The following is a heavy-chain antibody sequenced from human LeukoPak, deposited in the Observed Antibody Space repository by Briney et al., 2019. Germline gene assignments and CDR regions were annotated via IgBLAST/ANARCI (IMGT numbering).Heavy chain of an antibody. Sequence: GGSLRLSCAASGFTVSSNYMSWVRQAPGKGLEWVSVIYSGGSTYYADSVKGRFTISRDNSKNTLYLQMNSLRAEDTAVYYCASTHITMVRGVFDYWGQGTLVTVSS. CDR2: IYSGGST. CDR3: ASTHITMVRGVFDY. V-gene: IGHV3-66*01. J-gene: IGHJ4*02. CDR1: GFTVSSNY. D-gene: IGHD3-10*01.